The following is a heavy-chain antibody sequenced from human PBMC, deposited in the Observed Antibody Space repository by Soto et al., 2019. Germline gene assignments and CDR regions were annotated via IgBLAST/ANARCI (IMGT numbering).Heavy chain of an antibody. Sequence: QVQLVQSGAEVKKPGSSVKVSCKASGGTFSSYAISWVRQAPGQGLEWMGGIIPIFGTANYAQKFQGRVTITEDESTSTAYMELSSLRSEVTAVYYCARDHLGATTSDAFDIWGQGTMVTVSS. CDR3: ARDHLGATTSDAFDI. CDR1: GGTFSSYA. V-gene: IGHV1-69*01. D-gene: IGHD1-26*01. CDR2: IIPIFGTA. J-gene: IGHJ3*02.